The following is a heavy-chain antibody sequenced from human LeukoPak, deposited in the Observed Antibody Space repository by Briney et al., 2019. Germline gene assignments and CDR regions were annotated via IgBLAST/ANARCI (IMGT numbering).Heavy chain of an antibody. CDR1: GGTFSSYA. Sequence: ASVKVSRKASGGTFSSYAISWVRQAPGQGLEWMGGIIPIFGTANYAQKFQGRVTITTDESTSTAYMELSSLRSEDTAVYYCARGVAAAPQGDYYYMDVWGKGTTVTVSS. D-gene: IGHD6-13*01. J-gene: IGHJ6*03. V-gene: IGHV1-69*05. CDR2: IIPIFGTA. CDR3: ARGVAAAPQGDYYYMDV.